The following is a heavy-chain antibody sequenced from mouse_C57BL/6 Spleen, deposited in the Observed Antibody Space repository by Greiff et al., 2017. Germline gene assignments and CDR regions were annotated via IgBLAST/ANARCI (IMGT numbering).Heavy chain of an antibody. CDR2: IDPSDSYT. CDR1: GYTFTSYW. V-gene: IGHV1-69*01. D-gene: IGHD1-1*01. J-gene: IGHJ3*01. Sequence: QVQLQQPGAELVMPGASVKLSCKASGYTFTSYWMHWVKQRPGQGLEWIGEIDPSDSYTNYNQKFKGKSTLTVDKSSSTAYMQLSSLTSEDSAVDDCARSLYYYGSSLFAYWGQGTLVTVSA. CDR3: ARSLYYYGSSLFAY.